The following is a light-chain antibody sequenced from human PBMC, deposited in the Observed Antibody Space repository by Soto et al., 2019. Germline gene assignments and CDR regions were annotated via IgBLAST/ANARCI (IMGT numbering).Light chain of an antibody. CDR3: QQYYRTPLT. V-gene: IGKV4-1*01. J-gene: IGKJ4*01. CDR1: QSVLYNSNDRNY. CDR2: WAS. Sequence: DIVVTQSPDSLAVSLGERATINCKSSQSVLYNSNDRNYLAWYQQRPGQPPKMLIYWASTRESGVPDRLSGSGSGTDFTLTITNLQPEDVAVYFCQQYYRTPLTFGGGTRVEIK.